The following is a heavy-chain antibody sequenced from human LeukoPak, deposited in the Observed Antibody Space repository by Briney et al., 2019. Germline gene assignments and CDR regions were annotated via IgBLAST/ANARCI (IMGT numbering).Heavy chain of an antibody. CDR1: GGSFSGYY. J-gene: IGHJ4*02. D-gene: IGHD2-2*01. CDR2: INHSGST. Sequence: PSETLSLTYAVYGGSFSGYYWSWIRQPPGKGLEWIGEINHSGSTNYNPSLKSRVTISVDTPKNQFSLKLSSVTAADTAVYYCARHAGILGYCSSTSCPKIRRVSPKFDYWGQGTLVTVSS. V-gene: IGHV4-34*01. CDR3: ARHAGILGYCSSTSCPKIRRVSPKFDY.